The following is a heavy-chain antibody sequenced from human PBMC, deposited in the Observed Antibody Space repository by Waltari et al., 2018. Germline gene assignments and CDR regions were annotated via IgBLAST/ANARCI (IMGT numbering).Heavy chain of an antibody. CDR1: GFTFSSYG. Sequence: QVQLVESGGGVVQPGRSLRLSCAASGFTFSSYGMHWVRQAPGKGLEWVAVIWYDGSNKYYADSVKGRVTISRDNSKNTLYLQMNSLRAEDTAVYYCAKELDYYGSGSYGFDYWGQGTLVTVSS. J-gene: IGHJ4*02. CDR3: AKELDYYGSGSYGFDY. V-gene: IGHV3-33*06. CDR2: IWYDGSNK. D-gene: IGHD3-10*01.